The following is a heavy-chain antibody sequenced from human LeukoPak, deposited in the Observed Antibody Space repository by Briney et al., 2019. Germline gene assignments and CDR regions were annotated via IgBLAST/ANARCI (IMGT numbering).Heavy chain of an antibody. CDR2: INHSGST. Sequence: PSETLSLTRAVYGGSFSGYYWSWIRQPPGKGLEWIGEINHSGSTNYNPSLKSRVTISVDTSKNQFSLKLSSVTAADTAVYYCARAGITMIADYWGQGTLVTVSS. J-gene: IGHJ4*02. CDR3: ARAGITMIADY. CDR1: GGSFSGYY. V-gene: IGHV4-34*01. D-gene: IGHD3-22*01.